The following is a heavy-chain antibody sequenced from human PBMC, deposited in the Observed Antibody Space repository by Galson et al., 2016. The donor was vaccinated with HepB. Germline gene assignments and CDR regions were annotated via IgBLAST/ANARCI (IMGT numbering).Heavy chain of an antibody. CDR3: AKGSLEGGFDH. CDR2: TKYRSKWYF. J-gene: IGHJ4*02. D-gene: IGHD1-1*01. CDR1: GDSVSDVGAA. V-gene: IGHV6-1*01. Sequence: CAISGDSVSDVGAAWNWIRQSPSRGLEWLGMTKYRSKWYFDYGASVKSRMTMSPDTSKNQLSLQLNSVTPEDTAVYYCAKGSLEGGFDHWGQGTLVTVSS.